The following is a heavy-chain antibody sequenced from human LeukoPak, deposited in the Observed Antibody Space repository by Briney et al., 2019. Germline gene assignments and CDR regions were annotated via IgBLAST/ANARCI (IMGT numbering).Heavy chain of an antibody. CDR3: ATYRQVLLPFES. D-gene: IGHD2-8*02. J-gene: IGHJ4*02. CDR2: IFPSGGEI. V-gene: IGHV3-23*01. Sequence: GGSLKISCKGSGYSFTSYWIGWVRQMPGKGLEWVSSIFPSGGEIHYADSVRGRFTISRDNSKSTLSLQMNSLRAEDTAIYYCATYRQVLLPFESWGQGTLVTVSS. CDR1: GYSFTSYW.